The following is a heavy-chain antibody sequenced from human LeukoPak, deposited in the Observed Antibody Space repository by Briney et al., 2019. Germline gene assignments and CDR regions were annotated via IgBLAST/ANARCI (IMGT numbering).Heavy chain of an antibody. CDR3: ATGRSSGWSYAFDI. CDR2: IGTLADT. V-gene: IGHV3-13*01. J-gene: IGHJ3*02. D-gene: IGHD6-19*01. Sequence: PGGSLRLSCAAPGLTFSSHDMHWVRQVTGKGLEWVSAIGTLADTFYSDSVKGRFTISRENAKNSLYLQMNSLRAGDTAVYYCATGRSSGWSYAFDIWGRGTMVTVSS. CDR1: GLTFSSHD.